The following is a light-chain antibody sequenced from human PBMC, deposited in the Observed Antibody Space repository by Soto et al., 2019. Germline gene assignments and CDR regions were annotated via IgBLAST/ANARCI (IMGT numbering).Light chain of an antibody. Sequence: QSALTQPPSVSGSPGQSVTISCTGTSSDVGSYNRVSWYQQPPGTAPKLMIYEVSNRPSGVPDRFSGSKSGNTASLTISGLQAEDEAEYFCAAWDDSLNGNVFGSGTKVTV. CDR2: EVS. J-gene: IGLJ1*01. CDR1: SSDVGSYNR. CDR3: AAWDDSLNGNV. V-gene: IGLV2-18*01.